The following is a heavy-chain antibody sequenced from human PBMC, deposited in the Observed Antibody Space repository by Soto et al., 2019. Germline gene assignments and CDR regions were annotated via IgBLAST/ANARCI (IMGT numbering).Heavy chain of an antibody. Sequence: SETLSLTCTVSGGSISSYYWSWIRQPPGKGLEWIGYIYYSGSTNYNPSLKSRVTISVDTSKNQFSLKLSSVTAADTAVYYCARHTTAVDYFDYWGQGTLVTVSS. CDR2: IYYSGST. J-gene: IGHJ4*02. D-gene: IGHD4-17*01. CDR1: GGSISSYY. V-gene: IGHV4-59*08. CDR3: ARHTTAVDYFDY.